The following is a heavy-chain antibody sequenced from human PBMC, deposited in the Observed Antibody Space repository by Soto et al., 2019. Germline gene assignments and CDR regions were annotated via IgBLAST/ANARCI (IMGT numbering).Heavy chain of an antibody. CDR1: GGSFSGYY. D-gene: IGHD3-10*01. Sequence: SETLSLTCAVYGGSFSGYYWSWIRQPPGKGLEWIGEINHSGSTNYDPSLKSRVTVSVDTSKNQFSLKLSSVTAADTAVYYCARVDGGFDYWGQGTLVTVSS. CDR3: ARVDGGFDY. V-gene: IGHV4-34*01. CDR2: INHSGST. J-gene: IGHJ4*02.